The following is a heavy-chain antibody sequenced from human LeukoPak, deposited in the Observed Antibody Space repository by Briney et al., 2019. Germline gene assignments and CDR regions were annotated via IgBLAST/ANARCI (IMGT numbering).Heavy chain of an antibody. CDR2: INLNSGGT. D-gene: IGHD4-17*01. V-gene: IGHV1-2*02. CDR1: GYTFTGYY. J-gene: IGHJ5*02. CDR3: ARVYGDYDWFDP. Sequence: ASVKVPCKASGYTFTGYYMHWVRQAPGQGLEWMGWINLNSGGTNYEQKFQGRVTMTRDTSISTAYMELSRLRSDDTAVYYCARVYGDYDWFDPWGQGTLVTVSS.